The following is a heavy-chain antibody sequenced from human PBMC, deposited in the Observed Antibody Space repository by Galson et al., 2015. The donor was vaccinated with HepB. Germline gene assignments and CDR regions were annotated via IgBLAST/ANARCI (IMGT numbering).Heavy chain of an antibody. V-gene: IGHV3-23*01. Sequence: SLRLSCAASGFTFDNFALSWVRQAPGKGLECVSTMSGSRFSTWYADSVKGRFTISRNSSKNTVYLQMNNLGVEDTVVYYCAKPAHGGWGQGTLVTVSS. CDR2: MSGSRFST. CDR3: AKPAHGG. J-gene: IGHJ4*02. D-gene: IGHD3-16*01. CDR1: GFTFDNFA.